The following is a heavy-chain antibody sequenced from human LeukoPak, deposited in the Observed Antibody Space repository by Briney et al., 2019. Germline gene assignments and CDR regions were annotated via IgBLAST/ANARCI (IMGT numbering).Heavy chain of an antibody. CDR1: GYTFANYF. J-gene: IGHJ5*02. V-gene: IGHV1-46*01. Sequence: ASVTVSCKASGYTFANYFMHWVRQAPGQGLEWMGIINPRGGSTGYAQKLQGRITMTTDLSTRTVYMELSSLESEDTAVYYCARRDCVGDCYSNWFDPWGQGTLVTVSS. D-gene: IGHD2-21*02. CDR2: INPRGGST. CDR3: ARRDCVGDCYSNWFDP.